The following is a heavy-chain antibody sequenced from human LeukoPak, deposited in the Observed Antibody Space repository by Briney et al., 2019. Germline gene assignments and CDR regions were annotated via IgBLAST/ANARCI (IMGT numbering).Heavy chain of an antibody. V-gene: IGHV5-51*01. J-gene: IGHJ4*02. Sequence: GESLKISCKGSGYSFTSYWIGWVRQMPGEGLEWMGIIYPGDSDTRYSPSFQGQVTISADKSISTAYLQWGSLKASDTAMYYCARLKFPYDSSGYYLEYWGQGTLVTVSS. CDR3: ARLKFPYDSSGYYLEY. CDR1: GYSFTSYW. CDR2: IYPGDSDT. D-gene: IGHD3-22*01.